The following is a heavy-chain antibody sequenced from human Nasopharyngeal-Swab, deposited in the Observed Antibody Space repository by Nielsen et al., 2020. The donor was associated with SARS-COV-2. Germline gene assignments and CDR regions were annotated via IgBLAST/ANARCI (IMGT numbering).Heavy chain of an antibody. Sequence: GESLKISCAASGFTFSSYGMHWVRQAPGKGLEWVAVIWYDGSNKYYADSVKGRFTISRDNAKNTLYLQMNTLRAEDTAVYYCARAPIVGATGWFDPWGQGTLVTVSS. D-gene: IGHD1-26*01. J-gene: IGHJ5*02. CDR3: ARAPIVGATGWFDP. CDR1: GFTFSSYG. V-gene: IGHV3-33*01. CDR2: IWYDGSNK.